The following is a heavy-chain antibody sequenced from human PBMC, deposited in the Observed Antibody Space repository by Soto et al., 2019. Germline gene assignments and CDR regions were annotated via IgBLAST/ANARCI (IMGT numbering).Heavy chain of an antibody. J-gene: IGHJ6*02. CDR1: GFTFSSYS. CDR2: ISSSSSYI. V-gene: IGHV3-21*01. CDR3: ARGPLPMIDYYYYGMDV. Sequence: GGSLRLSCAASGFTFSSYSMNWVRQAPGKGLEWVSSISSSSSYIYYADSVKGRFTISRDNAKNSLYLQMDSLRAEDTAVYYCARGPLPMIDYYYYGMDVWGQGTTVTSP. D-gene: IGHD3-22*01.